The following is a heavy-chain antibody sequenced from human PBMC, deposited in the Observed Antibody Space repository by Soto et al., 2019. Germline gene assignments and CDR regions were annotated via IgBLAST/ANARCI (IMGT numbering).Heavy chain of an antibody. CDR3: ARSPGGPMTPGDY. V-gene: IGHV3-23*01. CDR1: GFTFSSYA. CDR2: ISGSGGST. Sequence: GSLRLSCAASGFTFSSYAMSWVRQAPGKGLEWVSAISGSGGSTYYADSVKGRFTISRDNSKNTLYLQMNSLRSEDTAVYYCARSPGGPMTPGDYWGQGTLVTVSS. J-gene: IGHJ4*02. D-gene: IGHD3-10*01.